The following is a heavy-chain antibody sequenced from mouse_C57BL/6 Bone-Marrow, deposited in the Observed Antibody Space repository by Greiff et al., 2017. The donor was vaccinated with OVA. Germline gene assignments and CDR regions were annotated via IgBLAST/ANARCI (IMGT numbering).Heavy chain of an antibody. V-gene: IGHV5-12*03. CDR2: ISNGGGST. J-gene: IGHJ4*01. Sequence: DVMLVESGGGLVQPGGSLKLSCAASGFTFSDYYMYWVRQTPEKRLEWVAYISNGGGSTYYPDTVKGRFTISRDNAKNTLYLQMTSLRSEDTAMYYCARRGHYYGNAMDYWGQGTSVTVSS. CDR1: GFTFSDYY. CDR3: ARRGHYYGNAMDY. D-gene: IGHD1-1*01.